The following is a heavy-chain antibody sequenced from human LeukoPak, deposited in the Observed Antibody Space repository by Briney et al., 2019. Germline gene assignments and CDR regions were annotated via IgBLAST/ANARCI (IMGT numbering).Heavy chain of an antibody. Sequence: GGCLRLFCAAYGLTFSGNWMHSVRQAAGNGLVWDSRLDSDASITNYADSGKGRFNISSDNAKNPLYLQMNSPTGEDTAGYYCARVPGYSGYFYGMDVLGQGTTVTVSS. J-gene: IGHJ6*02. CDR2: LDSDASIT. V-gene: IGHV3-74*01. D-gene: IGHD5-12*01. CDR1: GLTFSGNW. CDR3: ARVPGYSGYFYGMDV.